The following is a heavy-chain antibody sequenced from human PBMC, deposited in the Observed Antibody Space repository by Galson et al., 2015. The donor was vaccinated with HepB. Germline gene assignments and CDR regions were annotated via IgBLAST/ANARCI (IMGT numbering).Heavy chain of an antibody. D-gene: IGHD3-16*02. CDR3: AREGRGYRRYYGMDV. CDR2: ISGYNSDT. CDR1: GYTFSTYG. V-gene: IGHV1-18*03. J-gene: IGHJ6*02. Sequence: SVKVSCKASGYTFSTYGISWVRLAPGQGLEWMGWISGYNSDTKYAQKFQGRVTMTTDTSTSTAYMELRSLRSDDMAVYYCAREGRGYRRYYGMDVWGQGTTVTVSS.